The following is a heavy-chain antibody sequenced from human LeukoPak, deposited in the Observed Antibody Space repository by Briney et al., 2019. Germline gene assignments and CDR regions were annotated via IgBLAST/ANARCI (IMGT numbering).Heavy chain of an antibody. CDR2: IRYEGSNK. V-gene: IGHV3-30*02. J-gene: IGHJ4*02. D-gene: IGHD2-15*01. CDR3: ARGYCSGGSCFHFDY. Sequence: PGGSLRLSCAASGFIFSSYAMHWVRQAPGKGLEWVAFIRYEGSNKYYADSVKGRFTISRDNSKNTLYLQMNSLRAEDTAVYYCARGYCSGGSCFHFDYWGQGTLVTVSS. CDR1: GFIFSSYA.